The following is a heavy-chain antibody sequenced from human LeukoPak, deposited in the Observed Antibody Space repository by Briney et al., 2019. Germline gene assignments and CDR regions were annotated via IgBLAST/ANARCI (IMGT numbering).Heavy chain of an antibody. Sequence: ASVKVSCKASGYTFTGYYMHWVRQAPGQGLEWMGWINPNSGGTNYAQSLQGGVTMTRDTSISTAYMELTSLRSDDSAVYYCARVRFGELLWLHYMDVWGKGTTVTISS. J-gene: IGHJ6*03. CDR1: GYTFTGYY. CDR3: ARVRFGELLWLHYMDV. CDR2: INPNSGGT. V-gene: IGHV1-2*02. D-gene: IGHD3-10*01.